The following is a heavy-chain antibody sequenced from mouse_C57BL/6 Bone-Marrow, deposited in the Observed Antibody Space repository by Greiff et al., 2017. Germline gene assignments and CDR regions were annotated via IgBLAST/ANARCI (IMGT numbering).Heavy chain of an antibody. CDR3: ARAYYSNLFAY. CDR1: GFNIKDYY. J-gene: IGHJ3*01. Sequence: EVKLVESGAELVKPGASVKLSCTASGFNIKDYYMHWVKQRTEQGLEWIGRIDPEDGETKYAPKFQGKATITADTSSNTADLQLSSLTSEDTAVYYCARAYYSNLFAYWGQGTLVTVSA. D-gene: IGHD2-5*01. V-gene: IGHV14-2*01. CDR2: IDPEDGET.